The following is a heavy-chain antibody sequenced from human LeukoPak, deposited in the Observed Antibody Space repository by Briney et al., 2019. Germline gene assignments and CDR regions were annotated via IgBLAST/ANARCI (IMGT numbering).Heavy chain of an antibody. Sequence: SETLSLTCTVSGGSISSYYWSWIRQPPGKGLEWMGYIYYSGSTNYNPSLKSRVTISVDTSKNQFSLKLSSVTAADTAVYYCARVLPAYCSGGSCLFDYWGQGTLVTVSS. D-gene: IGHD2-15*01. V-gene: IGHV4-59*01. CDR1: GGSISSYY. J-gene: IGHJ4*02. CDR2: IYYSGST. CDR3: ARVLPAYCSGGSCLFDY.